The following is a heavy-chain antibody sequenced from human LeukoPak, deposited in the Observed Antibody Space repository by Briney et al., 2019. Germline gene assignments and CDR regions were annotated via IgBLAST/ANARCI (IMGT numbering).Heavy chain of an antibody. CDR2: ISGHNGNT. J-gene: IGHJ3*02. CDR3: ASSTNWGSMGDAFDI. CDR1: GYTFTSYG. Sequence: ASVKVSCKASGYTFTSYGVSWVRQAPGQGLEWMGWISGHNGNTNYAQKLQGRVTMTTDTSTSTAYMELRSLRSDDTAVYYCASSTNWGSMGDAFDIWGQGTMVTVSS. V-gene: IGHV1-18*01. D-gene: IGHD7-27*01.